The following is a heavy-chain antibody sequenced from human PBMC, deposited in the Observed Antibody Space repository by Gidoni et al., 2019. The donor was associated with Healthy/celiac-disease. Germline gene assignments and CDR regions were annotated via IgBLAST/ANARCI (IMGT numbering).Heavy chain of an antibody. CDR3: ARDKTVTTLGWFDP. J-gene: IGHJ5*02. CDR2: IIPIFGTA. D-gene: IGHD4-17*01. CDR1: GGTFSSYA. V-gene: IGHV1-69*06. Sequence: QVQLVQPGAEVKKPGSSAKVSCKASGGTFSSYAISWVRQAPGQGLEWMGGIIPIFGTANYAQKFQGRVTIAANKSTGTAYMELSSLRSEDTAVYYCARDKTVTTLGWFDPWGQGTLVTVSS.